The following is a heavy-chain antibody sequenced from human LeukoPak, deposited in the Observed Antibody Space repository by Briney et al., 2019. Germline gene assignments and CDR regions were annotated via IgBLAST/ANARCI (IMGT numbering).Heavy chain of an antibody. V-gene: IGHV1-24*01. CDR3: ATHRYYYDSSAYRLDY. D-gene: IGHD3-22*01. Sequence: RASVKVSCKVSGYSRTELSIHWVRQAPGKGLEWMGSFDPEDGETIYAQNFQGRFTMTADTSTDTGYMELSSLRSEDTAVYFCATHRYYYDSSAYRLDYWGQGTLVTVSS. CDR1: GYSRTELS. J-gene: IGHJ4*02. CDR2: FDPEDGET.